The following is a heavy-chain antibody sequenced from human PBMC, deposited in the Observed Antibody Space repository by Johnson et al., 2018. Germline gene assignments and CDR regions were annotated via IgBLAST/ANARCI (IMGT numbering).Heavy chain of an antibody. D-gene: IGHD1-14*01. Sequence: QVQLVESGGGLVKPGGSLRLSCVASGFTFSDYYMSWIRQAPGKGLEWLSYISGDGRDRYYVDSVKGRFTISRDNTKNSLYLQMNSLSAEDTAVYYCARPVREPTDWGLGTLVTVSS. V-gene: IGHV3-11*04. CDR2: ISGDGRDR. J-gene: IGHJ4*01. CDR1: GFTFSDYY. CDR3: ARPVREPTD.